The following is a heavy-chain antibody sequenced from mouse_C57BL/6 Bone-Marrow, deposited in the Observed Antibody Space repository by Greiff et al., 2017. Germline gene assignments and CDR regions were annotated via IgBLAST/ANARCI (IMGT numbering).Heavy chain of an antibody. CDR1: GYTFTSYG. D-gene: IGHD1-1*01. Sequence: QVHVKQSGAELARPGASVKLSCKASGYTFTSYGISWVKQRTGQGLEWIGEIYPRSGNTYYNEKFKGKATLTADKSSSTAYMELRSLTSEDSAVYFCARAVVYFDYWGQGTTLTVSS. J-gene: IGHJ2*01. CDR2: IYPRSGNT. V-gene: IGHV1-81*01. CDR3: ARAVVYFDY.